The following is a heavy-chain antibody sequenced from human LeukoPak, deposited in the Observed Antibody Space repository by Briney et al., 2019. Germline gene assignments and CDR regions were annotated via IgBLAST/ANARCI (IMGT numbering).Heavy chain of an antibody. CDR3: AREAKYSSSWSHAFDI. CDR1: GYTFTGYY. CDR2: INPNSGGT. J-gene: IGHJ3*02. Sequence: ASVKVSCKASGYTFTGYYMHWVRQAPGQGLEWMGRINPNSGGTNYAQKFQGRVTMTRDTSISTAYMELSRLRSDDTAVYYCAREAKYSSSWSHAFDIWGQGTMVTVPS. V-gene: IGHV1-2*06. D-gene: IGHD6-13*01.